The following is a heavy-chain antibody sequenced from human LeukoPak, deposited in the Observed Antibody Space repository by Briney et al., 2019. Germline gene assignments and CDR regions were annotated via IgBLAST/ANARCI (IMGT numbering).Heavy chain of an antibody. CDR1: GFTLSSYW. V-gene: IGHV3-7*01. CDR3: ARAEMEYNWNDAAAFDI. J-gene: IGHJ3*02. D-gene: IGHD1-1*01. CDR2: LKQDGSEK. Sequence: GGSLRLSCAASGFTLSSYWMSWVRQAPGKGLEWVANLKQDGSEKYYVDSVKGRFTISRDKAKNSLYLQMNSLRAEDTAVYYCARAEMEYNWNDAAAFDIWGQGTMVTVSS.